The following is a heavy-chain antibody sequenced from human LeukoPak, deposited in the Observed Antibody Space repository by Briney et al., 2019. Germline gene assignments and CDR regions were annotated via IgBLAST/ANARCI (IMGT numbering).Heavy chain of an antibody. CDR2: IWYDGSNK. Sequence: GGSLRLSCAASGFTFSSYGMHWVRQAPGKGLEWVAVIWYDGSNKYSADSVKGRFTISRDNAKNTLYLQMNSLGAEDTAVYYCSRISCSGGSCYFDYWGQGTLVTVSS. CDR1: GFTFSSYG. CDR3: SRISCSGGSCYFDY. D-gene: IGHD2-15*01. V-gene: IGHV3-33*01. J-gene: IGHJ4*02.